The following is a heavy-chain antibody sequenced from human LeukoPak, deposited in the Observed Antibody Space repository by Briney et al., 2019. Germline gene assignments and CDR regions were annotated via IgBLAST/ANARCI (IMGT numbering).Heavy chain of an antibody. CDR2: MYSRGSS. CDR3: ARGQIVGVQGDF. Sequence: GGSLRLSRTVSGFTVGNNYMSWVRQAPGKGLEWVALMYSRGSSHYADSVRGRFTISRDSSKNTVYLQMNSLTAEDKAVYYCARGQIVGVQGDFWGQGTLVTVSS. V-gene: IGHV3-66*02. CDR1: GFTVGNNY. D-gene: IGHD1-26*01. J-gene: IGHJ4*02.